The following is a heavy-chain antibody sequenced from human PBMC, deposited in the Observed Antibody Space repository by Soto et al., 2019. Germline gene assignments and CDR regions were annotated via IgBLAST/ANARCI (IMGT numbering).Heavy chain of an antibody. CDR1: GFTFSNYT. J-gene: IGHJ4*02. Sequence: GGSLRLSCAASGFTFSNYTMHWVRQAPGKGLEWVALISYDEIDKYFADAVKGRFTISRDNSKNTLYLQMDSLRAEDTAVYYCAGRSGSSDYWGRGPLVTVSS. V-gene: IGHV3-30*04. D-gene: IGHD3-10*01. CDR2: ISYDEIDK. CDR3: AGRSGSSDY.